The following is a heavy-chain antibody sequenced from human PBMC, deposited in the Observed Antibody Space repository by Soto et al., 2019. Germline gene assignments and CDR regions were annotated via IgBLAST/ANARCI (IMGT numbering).Heavy chain of an antibody. CDR3: TRARGFVHFTPPFAY. J-gene: IGHJ4*02. V-gene: IGHV4-34*01. Sequence: QVQLQQWGAGLLKPSETMSLTCAVSGGSFSGYFWSWIRQPPGKGLEWIGEINHSGSTYYTPSLGTRVTALVATSRSQFSLSLRSVTAADTSVYFSTRARGFVHFTPPFAYWGPGTLVTVSS. D-gene: IGHD3-3*02. CDR2: INHSGST. CDR1: GGSFSGYF.